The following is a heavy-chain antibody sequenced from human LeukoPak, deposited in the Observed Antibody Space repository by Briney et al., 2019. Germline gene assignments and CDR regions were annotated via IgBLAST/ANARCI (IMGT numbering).Heavy chain of an antibody. CDR3: AKATLDSDYYDRSGYHFDY. CDR2: ISSSSSYI. CDR1: GFTFSSYS. D-gene: IGHD3-22*01. J-gene: IGHJ4*02. Sequence: GGSLRLSCAASGFTFSSYSMNWVRQAPGKGLEWVSSISSSSSYIYYADSVKGRFTISRDNSKKSLYLQMNSLRAEDTAVYYWAKATLDSDYYDRSGYHFDYWGQGTLVTVSS. V-gene: IGHV3-21*01.